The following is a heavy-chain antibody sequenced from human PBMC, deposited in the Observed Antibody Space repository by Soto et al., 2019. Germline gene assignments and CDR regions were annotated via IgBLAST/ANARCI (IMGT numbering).Heavy chain of an antibody. Sequence: GGSLRLSCAASGFTFSRYWMHWVRQAPGKGLVWVSRINSDGSSTSYADSVKGRFTISRDNAKNTLYLQMNSLRAEDTAVYYCARDLVVVPAFYPYYYYRMDVWGQGTTVTVSS. V-gene: IGHV3-74*01. CDR1: GFTFSRYW. D-gene: IGHD2-2*01. J-gene: IGHJ6*02. CDR3: ARDLVVVPAFYPYYYYRMDV. CDR2: INSDGSST.